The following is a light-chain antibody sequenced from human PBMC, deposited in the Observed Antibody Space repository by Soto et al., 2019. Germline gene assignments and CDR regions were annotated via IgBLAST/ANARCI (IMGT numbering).Light chain of an antibody. Sequence: QLVLTQSPSASASLGASVKLTCTLSSGHSSYAIAWHQQQPEKGPRDLMKLDSDGSHTKGDAIPDRFSGSSSGAERYLTISSLPSEDEADYYCQPWGNGIHVVFGGGTKLTVL. V-gene: IGLV4-69*01. CDR3: QPWGNGIHVV. CDR1: SGHSSYA. J-gene: IGLJ2*01. CDR2: LDSDGSH.